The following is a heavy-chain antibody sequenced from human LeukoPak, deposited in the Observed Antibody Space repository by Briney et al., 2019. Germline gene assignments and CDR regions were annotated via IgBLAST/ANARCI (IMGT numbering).Heavy chain of an antibody. CDR2: IYSAGGT. J-gene: IGHJ4*02. D-gene: IGHD2-15*01. CDR3: ARDNYWDY. Sequence: GGSLRLSCSASGFTVNSNYMNWVRQAPGKGLEWVSIIYSAGGTYYADSVKGRFTISRDNSKSTLYLQMNSLRAEDTAVYYCARDNYWDYWGQGTLATVSS. CDR1: GFTVNSNY. V-gene: IGHV3-53*01.